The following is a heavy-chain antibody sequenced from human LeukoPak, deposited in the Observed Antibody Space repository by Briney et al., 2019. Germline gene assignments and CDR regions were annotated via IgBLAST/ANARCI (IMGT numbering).Heavy chain of an antibody. D-gene: IGHD5-12*01. CDR1: GFTFSSYS. CDR3: ARDRYSGYRRRSSFDY. V-gene: IGHV3-21*01. CDR2: ISSSSSYI. Sequence: PGGSLRLSCAASGFTFSSYSMNWVRQAPGKGLEWVSSISSSSSYIYYADSLKGRFTISRDNAKNSLYLQMNSLRAEDTAVYYCARDRYSGYRRRSSFDYWGQGTLVTVSS. J-gene: IGHJ4*02.